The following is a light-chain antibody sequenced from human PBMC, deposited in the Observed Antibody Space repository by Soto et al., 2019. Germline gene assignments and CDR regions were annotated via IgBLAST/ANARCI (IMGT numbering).Light chain of an antibody. CDR1: QSISSY. Sequence: DIQMTQSPFSLSASVGYIVTITCRASQSISSYLNWYQQKPGKAPKLLIYTTSSLQSGVPSRFSGSGSGTDFTLTISSLQPEDFATYYCQQSYSTPPTFGQGAKVDIK. J-gene: IGKJ1*01. V-gene: IGKV1-39*01. CDR3: QQSYSTPPT. CDR2: TTS.